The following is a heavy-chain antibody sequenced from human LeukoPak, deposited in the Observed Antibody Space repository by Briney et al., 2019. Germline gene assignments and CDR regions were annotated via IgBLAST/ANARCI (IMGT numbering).Heavy chain of an antibody. V-gene: IGHV3-53*01. J-gene: IGHJ4*02. D-gene: IGHD6-19*01. Sequence: GVSLRLSCAASGFTGCSNYMNWVRQTPGKGLEWVSLIYGGGSAYYAESVRGRFTISRDNSKNNLYLQMNSLRAEATAVYYCASDLASSSGWEFDYWGQGTLVTVSS. CDR1: GFTGCSNY. CDR3: ASDLASSSGWEFDY. CDR2: IYGGGSA.